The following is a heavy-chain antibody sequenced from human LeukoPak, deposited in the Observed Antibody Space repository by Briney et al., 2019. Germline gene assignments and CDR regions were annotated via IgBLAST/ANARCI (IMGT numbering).Heavy chain of an antibody. CDR2: ISSTTSSYT. V-gene: IGHV3-21*01. CDR1: GFRFEDYG. CDR3: ARAFDSSGYVYYSYYYMDV. J-gene: IGHJ6*03. Sequence: GGSLRLSCAASGFRFEDYGMNWVRQVPGKGLEWVSSISSTTSSYTYYADSVKGRFTISRENAKDSLYLQMNNLRADDSAVYYCARAFDSSGYVYYSYYYMDVWGKGTTVIVSS. D-gene: IGHD3-22*01.